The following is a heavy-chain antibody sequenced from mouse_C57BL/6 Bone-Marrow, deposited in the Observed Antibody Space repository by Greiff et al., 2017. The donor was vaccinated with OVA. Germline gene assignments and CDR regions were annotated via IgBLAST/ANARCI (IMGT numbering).Heavy chain of an antibody. V-gene: IGHV1-18*01. D-gene: IGHD1-1*01. J-gene: IGHJ3*01. CDR3: ARWGYGSSRFAY. Sequence: EVQLQQSGPELVKPGASVKIPCKASGYTFTDYNMDWVKQSHGKSLEWIGDINPNNGGTIYNQKFKGKATLTVDKSSSTAYMELRSLTSEDTAVYYWARWGYGSSRFAYWGQGTLVTVSA. CDR1: GYTFTDYN. CDR2: INPNNGGT.